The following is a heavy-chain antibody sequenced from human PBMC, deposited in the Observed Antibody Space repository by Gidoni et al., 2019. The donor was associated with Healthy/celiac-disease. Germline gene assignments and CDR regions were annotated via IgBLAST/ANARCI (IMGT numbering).Heavy chain of an antibody. CDR1: GGSFSGYY. CDR3: ARLSGGIFGVAPRWFDP. V-gene: IGHV4-34*01. J-gene: IGHJ5*02. Sequence: QVQLQQWGAGLLKPSETLSLTCAVYGGSFSGYYWSWIRQPPGKGLEWIGEINHSGSTNYNPSLKSRVTISVDTSKNQFSLKLSSVTAADTAVYYCARLSGGIFGVAPRWFDPWGQGTLVTVSS. CDR2: INHSGST. D-gene: IGHD3-3*01.